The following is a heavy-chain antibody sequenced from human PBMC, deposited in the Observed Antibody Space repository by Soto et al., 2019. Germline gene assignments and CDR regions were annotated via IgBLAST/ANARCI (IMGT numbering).Heavy chain of an antibody. CDR2: ISGSDGRT. J-gene: IGHJ4*02. CDR1: GFTFSSYA. D-gene: IGHD5-18*01. Sequence: PGGSLRLSCGASGFTFSSYAMILVRQAPGKGLEWVSTISGSDGRTYSTDSVKGRFTISRDNSRNTAYLQMNSLRVEDTAVYYCAKGVSQYTPLALFDYWGRGTLVTVS. CDR3: AKGVSQYTPLALFDY. V-gene: IGHV3-23*01.